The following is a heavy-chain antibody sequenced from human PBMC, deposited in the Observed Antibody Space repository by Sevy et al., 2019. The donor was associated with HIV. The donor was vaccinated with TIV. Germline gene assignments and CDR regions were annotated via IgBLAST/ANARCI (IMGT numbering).Heavy chain of an antibody. CDR2: ISGSGGST. J-gene: IGHJ4*02. D-gene: IGHD5-12*01. V-gene: IGHV3-23*01. Sequence: GGSLRLSCAASGFTFSSYPMSWVRQAPGKGLEWVSVISGSGGSTYYAYSVKGRFTISRDNSKNTLYLQMNSLSAEDTAVYYCAKGPSRDGYNFNYFDYWGQGTLVTVSS. CDR3: AKGPSRDGYNFNYFDY. CDR1: GFTFSSYP.